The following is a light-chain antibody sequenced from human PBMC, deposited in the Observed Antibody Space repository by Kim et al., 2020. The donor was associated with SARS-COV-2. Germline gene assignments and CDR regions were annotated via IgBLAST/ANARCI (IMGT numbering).Light chain of an antibody. CDR2: EVS. V-gene: IGLV2-23*02. CDR1: SSDVGSYNL. J-gene: IGLJ1*01. Sequence: PGQSITIACTGTSSDVGSYNLVSWYQQHPGKAPKLMIYEVSKRPSGVSNRFSGSKSGNTASLTISGLQAEDEADYYCCSYAGSSTYVFGTGTKVTVL. CDR3: CSYAGSSTYV.